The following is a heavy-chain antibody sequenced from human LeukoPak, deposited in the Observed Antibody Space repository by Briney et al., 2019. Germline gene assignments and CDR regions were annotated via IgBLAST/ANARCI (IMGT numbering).Heavy chain of an antibody. CDR1: GFTFSSYA. J-gene: IGHJ4*02. D-gene: IGHD5-12*01. V-gene: IGHV3-23*01. CDR2: ISGSGGST. CDR3: AKTPLVIVATTTTFDY. Sequence: GGSLRLSCAASGFTFSSYAMSWVRQAPGKGLEWVSAISGSGGSTYYADSVKGRFTISRDNSKNTLYLQMNSLRAEDTAVYYCAKTPLVIVATTTTFDYWGRGTLVTVSS.